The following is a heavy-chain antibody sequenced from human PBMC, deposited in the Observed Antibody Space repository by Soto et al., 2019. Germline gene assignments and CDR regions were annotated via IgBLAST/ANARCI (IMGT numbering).Heavy chain of an antibody. CDR2: IYPGDSDT. D-gene: IGHD4-17*01. V-gene: IGHV5-51*01. J-gene: IGHJ4*02. CDR3: ARHGSIYGDYPVFDY. CDR1: GYSFTSYW. Sequence: PGESLKISCKGSGYSFTSYWIGWVRQMPGKGLEWMGIIYPGDSDTRYSPSFQGQVTISADKSISTAYLQWSSLKASDTAMYYCARHGSIYGDYPVFDYWGQGTLVTVSS.